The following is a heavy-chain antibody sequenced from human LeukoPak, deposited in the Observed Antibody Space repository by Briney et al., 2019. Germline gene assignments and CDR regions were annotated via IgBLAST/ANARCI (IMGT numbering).Heavy chain of an antibody. D-gene: IGHD6-13*01. Sequence: GGSLRLSCAAFGFTFSSYWMSWVRQAPGKGLEWVANIKQDGSEKYYVDSVKGRFTISRDNAKNSLYLQMNSLRAEDTAVYYCAREFGSISAAGDYYTDVWGKGTTVTVSS. CDR2: IKQDGSEK. J-gene: IGHJ6*03. CDR3: AREFGSISAAGDYYTDV. CDR1: GFTFSSYW. V-gene: IGHV3-7*01.